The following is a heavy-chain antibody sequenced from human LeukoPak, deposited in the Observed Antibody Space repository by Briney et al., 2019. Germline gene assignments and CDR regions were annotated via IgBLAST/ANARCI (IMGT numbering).Heavy chain of an antibody. CDR2: IKQDGSEK. Sequence: PGGSLRLSCAASGFTFSSYWMSWVRQAPGKGLEWVANIKQDGSEKYYVDSVKGRFTISRDNAKNSLYLQMNSLRAEDTAVYYCAREGEMVYALGDYWGQGTLVTVSS. CDR1: GFTFSSYW. V-gene: IGHV3-7*01. J-gene: IGHJ4*02. D-gene: IGHD2-8*01. CDR3: AREGEMVYALGDY.